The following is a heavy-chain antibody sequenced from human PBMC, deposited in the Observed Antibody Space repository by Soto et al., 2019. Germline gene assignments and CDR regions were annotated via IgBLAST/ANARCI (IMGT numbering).Heavy chain of an antibody. J-gene: IGHJ3*02. CDR3: ARAYCGGDCSPDDAFDI. CDR2: INHSGST. D-gene: IGHD2-21*02. Sequence: QVQLQQWGAGLLKPSETLSLTCAVYGGSFSDYYWSWIRQPPGKGLEWIGEINHSGSTNYNPSLKSRVTLSVDTSKNQFSLKLSSVTAADTAVYYCARAYCGGDCSPDDAFDIWGQGTMVTVSS. V-gene: IGHV4-34*01. CDR1: GGSFSDYY.